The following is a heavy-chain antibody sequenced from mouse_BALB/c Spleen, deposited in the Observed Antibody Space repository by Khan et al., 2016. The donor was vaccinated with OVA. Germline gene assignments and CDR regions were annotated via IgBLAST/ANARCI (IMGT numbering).Heavy chain of an antibody. Sequence: VQLKESGGDLVKPGGSLKLSCAASGFTFSTFGMSWVRQSPDRRLEWVATINTGGFYTYYSDIVKGRFTISRANAKSTLYLQMSSLKSEDTAIYYCARLAYYYNSEGFAYWGQGTLVTVSA. D-gene: IGHD1-1*01. CDR2: INTGGFYT. V-gene: IGHV5-6*01. CDR3: ARLAYYYNSEGFAY. J-gene: IGHJ3*01. CDR1: GFTFSTFG.